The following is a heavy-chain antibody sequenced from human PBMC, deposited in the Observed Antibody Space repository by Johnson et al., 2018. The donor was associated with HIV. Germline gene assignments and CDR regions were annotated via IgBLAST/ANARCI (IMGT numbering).Heavy chain of an antibody. CDR3: ARPLRGAFDI. V-gene: IGHV3-23*04. Sequence: VQLVESGGGLVQPGGSLRLSCVASGFTFSSYVMTWVRQAPGKGLEWVSGISASGGSTYYADSVKGRFTISRDNSKNTLYLQMNSLRAEDTAVYYCARPLRGAFDIWGQGTMVTVSS. J-gene: IGHJ3*02. D-gene: IGHD3-16*01. CDR1: GFTFSSYV. CDR2: ISASGGST.